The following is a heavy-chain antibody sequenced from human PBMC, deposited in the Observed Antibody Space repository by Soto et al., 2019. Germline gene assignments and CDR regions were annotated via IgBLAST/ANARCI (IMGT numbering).Heavy chain of an antibody. Sequence: ASVKVSCKASGGTFSSYTISWVRQAPGQGLEWMGRIIPILGIANYAQKFQGRVTITADKSTSTAYMELSSLRSEDTAVYYCARGSMTTVTTYDYWGQGTLVTVSS. V-gene: IGHV1-69*02. J-gene: IGHJ4*02. D-gene: IGHD4-17*01. CDR1: GGTFSSYT. CDR3: ARGSMTTVTTYDY. CDR2: IIPILGIA.